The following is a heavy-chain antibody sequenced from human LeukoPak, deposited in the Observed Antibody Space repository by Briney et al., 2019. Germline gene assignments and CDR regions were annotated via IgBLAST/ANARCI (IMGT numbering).Heavy chain of an antibody. D-gene: IGHD2-2*01. CDR1: GFIFSSYT. Sequence: GGSLRLSCSASGFIFSSYTMQWVRHAPGKGLEYVSAISSNGDTTYYETSVKGRFTISRDNSKDTLYLQVGSLRAEDTAVYYCARSVPAAMSAFDIWGQGTMVTVSS. CDR2: ISSNGDTT. CDR3: ARSVPAAMSAFDI. J-gene: IGHJ3*02. V-gene: IGHV3-64*01.